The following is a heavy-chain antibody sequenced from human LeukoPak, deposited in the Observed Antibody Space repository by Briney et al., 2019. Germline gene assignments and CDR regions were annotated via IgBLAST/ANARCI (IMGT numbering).Heavy chain of an antibody. V-gene: IGHV3-15*07. CDR1: GFTFSNAW. CDR3: TTDLDCSSTSCYLYYYYGMDV. D-gene: IGHD2-2*01. J-gene: IGHJ6*02. Sequence: GGSPRLSCAASGFTFSNAWMNWVRQAPGKGLEWVGRIKSKTDGGTTDYAAPVKGRFTISRDDSKNTLYLQMNSLKTEDTAVYYCTTDLDCSSTSCYLYYYYGMDVWGQGTTVTVSS. CDR2: IKSKTDGGTT.